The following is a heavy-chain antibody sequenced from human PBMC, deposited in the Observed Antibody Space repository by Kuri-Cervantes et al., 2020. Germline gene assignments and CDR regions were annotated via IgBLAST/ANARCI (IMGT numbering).Heavy chain of an antibody. CDR2: INSDGSST. CDR1: GFTFSSYG. CDR3: AKVPQGVPAAMPPYFDY. Sequence: GESLKISCAASGFTFSSYGMHWVRQAPGRGLVWVSRINSDGSSTSYADSVKGRFTISRDNAKNTLYLQMNSLRAEDTAVYYCAKVPQGVPAAMPPYFDYWGQGTLVTVSS. J-gene: IGHJ4*02. V-gene: IGHV3-74*01. D-gene: IGHD2-2*01.